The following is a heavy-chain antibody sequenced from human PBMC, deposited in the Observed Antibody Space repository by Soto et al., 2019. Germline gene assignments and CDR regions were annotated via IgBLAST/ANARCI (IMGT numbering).Heavy chain of an antibody. V-gene: IGHV1-46*01. Sequence: ASVKVSCKASGYTFTSYYMHWVRQAPGQGLEWMGIINPSGGSTSYAQKFQGRLTISKDTSKSQVVLTMTNMDPVDTATYYCARHGRGVGARPLDYWGQGTLVTVSS. CDR1: GYTFTSYY. J-gene: IGHJ4*02. CDR3: ARHGRGVGARPLDY. D-gene: IGHD1-26*01. CDR2: INPSGGST.